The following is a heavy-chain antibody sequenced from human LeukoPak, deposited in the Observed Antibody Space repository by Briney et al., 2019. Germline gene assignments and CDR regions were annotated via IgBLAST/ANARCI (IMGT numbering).Heavy chain of an antibody. D-gene: IGHD3-10*01. J-gene: IGHJ4*02. Sequence: GGSLRLSCAASEFYWMHWVRQAPGKGLVWVSRINPDGSVTSYADSVKGRFTISRDNAMNTLYLQMNSLRAEDTAVYYCARDGAYYYGSGSYHYWGQGTLVTVSS. V-gene: IGHV3-74*01. CDR2: INPDGSVT. CDR1: EFYW. CDR3: ARDGAYYYGSGSYHY.